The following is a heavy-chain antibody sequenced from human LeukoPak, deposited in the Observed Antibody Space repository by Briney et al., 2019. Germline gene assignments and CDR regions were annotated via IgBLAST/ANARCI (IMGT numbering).Heavy chain of an antibody. V-gene: IGHV3-7*01. CDR1: GFTFSSYW. D-gene: IGHD2-15*01. CDR3: AREGCSGGSCYHNWFDP. CDR2: INQDGSEK. Sequence: LSCAAXGFTFSSYWMSWVRQARGKGLEGVANINQDGSEKYYVDSVKGRFTISRDNAKNSLYLQMNSLRAEDTAVYYCAREGCSGGSCYHNWFDPWGQGTLVTVSS. J-gene: IGHJ5*02.